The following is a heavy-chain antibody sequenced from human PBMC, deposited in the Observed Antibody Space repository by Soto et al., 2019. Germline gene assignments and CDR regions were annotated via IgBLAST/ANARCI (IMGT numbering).Heavy chain of an antibody. Sequence: SVKVSCKASGGTFSSYAISWVRQAPGQGLEWMGGIIPIFGTANYAQKFQGRVTITADESTSTAYMELSSLRSEDTAVYYCARAPGNAVYYYSGMAFGGKGPTVPVPS. CDR1: GGTFSSYA. CDR2: IIPIFGTA. D-gene: IGHD1-1*01. CDR3: ARAPGNAVYYYSGMAF. V-gene: IGHV1-69*13. J-gene: IGHJ6*04.